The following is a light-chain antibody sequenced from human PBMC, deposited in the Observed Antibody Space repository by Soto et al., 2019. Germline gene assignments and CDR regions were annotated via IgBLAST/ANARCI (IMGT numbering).Light chain of an antibody. V-gene: IGKV3D-15*01. Sequence: EIVLTQSPDTLSVSPGETATLSCRASQSADSNLAWYQQKPGQAPRLLMYRISARATGIPARFSGSGSGTEFTLTISSLQSEDAAVYYCQQHNNWPLTFGGGTKGDIK. CDR3: QQHNNWPLT. J-gene: IGKJ4*01. CDR2: RIS. CDR1: QSADSN.